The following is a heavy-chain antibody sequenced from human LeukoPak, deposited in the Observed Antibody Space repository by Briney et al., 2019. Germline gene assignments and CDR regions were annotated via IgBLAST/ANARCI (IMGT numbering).Heavy chain of an antibody. Sequence: ASVKVSCKASGYTFTSYGISWVRQAPGQGLEWMGWISAYNGNTNYAQKLQGRVTMTTDTSTSTAYMELRSLRSDDTAVYYCASDQGYDSSGYPAFDYWGQGTLVTVSS. V-gene: IGHV1-18*01. D-gene: IGHD3-22*01. J-gene: IGHJ4*02. CDR1: GYTFTSYG. CDR3: ASDQGYDSSGYPAFDY. CDR2: ISAYNGNT.